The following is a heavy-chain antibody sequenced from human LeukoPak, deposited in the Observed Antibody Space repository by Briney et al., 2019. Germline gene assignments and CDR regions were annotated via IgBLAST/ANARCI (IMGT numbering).Heavy chain of an antibody. V-gene: IGHV3-23*01. Sequence: GGSLRLSCAASGFIFSSYAMSWVRQAPGKGLEWVSAISGSGSTYYADSVKGRFTISRDNSNNTLYLQMNSLRAEDTAVYYCAKDRYYDSSGYYLEGAFDIWGQGTMVTVSS. CDR1: GFIFSSYA. D-gene: IGHD3-22*01. CDR2: ISGSGST. J-gene: IGHJ3*02. CDR3: AKDRYYDSSGYYLEGAFDI.